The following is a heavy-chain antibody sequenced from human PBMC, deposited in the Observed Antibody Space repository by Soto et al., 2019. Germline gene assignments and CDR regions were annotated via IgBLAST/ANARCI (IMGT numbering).Heavy chain of an antibody. Sequence: QVHLLQSGAELKSPGSALKVSCKVSGAGDTFSNYGLNWMRQAPGQGLEWMGGTIPAFGTANYAQKFQGRVTITADTSTTTAYMELSSLRSDDTAVYYCWRHDKTALPPLDSWGQGTLVSVSS. CDR1: GAGDTFSNYG. D-gene: IGHD1-1*01. V-gene: IGHV1-69*06. CDR2: TIPAFGTA. CDR3: WRHDKTALPPLDS. J-gene: IGHJ4*02.